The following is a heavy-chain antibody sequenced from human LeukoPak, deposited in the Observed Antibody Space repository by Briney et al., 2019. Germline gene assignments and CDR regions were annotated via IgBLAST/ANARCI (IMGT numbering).Heavy chain of an antibody. Sequence: ASVKVSCKASGYTFINNDINWVRQAPGQGLKWMAWIDPKNGNRGYAQNFQGRVTMTTDISINTAYLELSSLRSEDTAVYYCARSHTQKEFCGGGRCYPTVWWFDPWGQGTLVTVSS. J-gene: IGHJ5*02. D-gene: IGHD2-15*01. CDR3: ARSHTQKEFCGGGRCYPTVWWFDP. V-gene: IGHV1-8*01. CDR2: IDPKNGNR. CDR1: GYTFINND.